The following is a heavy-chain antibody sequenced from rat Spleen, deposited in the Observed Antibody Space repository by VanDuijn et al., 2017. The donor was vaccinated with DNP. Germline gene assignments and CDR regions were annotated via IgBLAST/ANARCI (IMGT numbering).Heavy chain of an antibody. V-gene: IGHV5-7*01. CDR2: ISTSGSRT. J-gene: IGHJ3*01. Sequence: EVRLVESGGGLVQPGRSLKLSCAASGFTFSDYNMAWVRQAPKKGLEWVATISTSGSRTYYPDSVKGRFTISRDNAKSSLYLQMNSLKSEDTATYYCARGGNYYDGFAYWGQGTLVTVSS. CDR1: GFTFSDYN. D-gene: IGHD1-12*02. CDR3: ARGGNYYDGFAY.